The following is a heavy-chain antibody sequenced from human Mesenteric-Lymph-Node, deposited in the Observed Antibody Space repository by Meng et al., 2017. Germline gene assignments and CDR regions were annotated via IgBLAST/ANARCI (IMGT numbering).Heavy chain of an antibody. Sequence: ASVKVSCKTTRDAFHTYSINWLRQATGQGLEWMGWMDPNSGNTSYAQKFQGRVTMTRNTSINTAYMDLSSLGSEDTAVFYCARVTRGLLEWLEYWGQGTLVTVSS. V-gene: IGHV1-8*02. CDR3: ARVTRGLLEWLEY. J-gene: IGHJ4*02. D-gene: IGHD3-3*01. CDR1: RDAFHTYS. CDR2: MDPNSGNT.